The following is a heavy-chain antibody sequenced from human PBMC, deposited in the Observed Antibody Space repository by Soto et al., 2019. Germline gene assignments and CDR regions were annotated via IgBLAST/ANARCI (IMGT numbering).Heavy chain of an antibody. V-gene: IGHV1-69*12. Sequence: QVQLVQSGAEVKKPGSSVKVSCKASGGTFSSYAISWVRKATGQGLEWMGGIIPIFGTANYAQKFQGRVTITADESTSTAYLELSSLRSEYTAVYYCASGFNYDTRHVYPFYIWGQGPMVTVSS. CDR1: GGTFSSYA. J-gene: IGHJ3*02. CDR2: IIPIFGTA. CDR3: ASGFNYDTRHVYPFYI. D-gene: IGHD3-9*01.